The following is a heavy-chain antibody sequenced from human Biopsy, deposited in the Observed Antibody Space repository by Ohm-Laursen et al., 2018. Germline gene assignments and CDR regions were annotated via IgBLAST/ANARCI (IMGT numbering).Heavy chain of an antibody. D-gene: IGHD5-12*01. CDR1: GFTFTSYA. CDR2: ISGSGQRT. Sequence: SLRLSCAVSGFTFTSYAISWVRQAPGKGLEWVSTISGSGQRTYYAESEKGRLTISRDNFKNIVYLQMNSLRAEDTAIYYCVKDIRIVALGAFDIWGQGTMVTVSS. J-gene: IGHJ3*02. CDR3: VKDIRIVALGAFDI. V-gene: IGHV3-23*01.